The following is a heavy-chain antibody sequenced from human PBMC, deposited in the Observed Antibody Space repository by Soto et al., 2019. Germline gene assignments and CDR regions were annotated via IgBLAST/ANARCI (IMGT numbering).Heavy chain of an antibody. Sequence: QVHLQESGPGLVKPSETLSLTCTASGGSVSSDNYYWTWIRQPPGKGLEWIGHIYHSGSTNYNPSLKSRVTISVDTSKNRFSLKVTSVTAADTAIYYCARAYYDSWSGYFDYWGQGTLVTVSS. J-gene: IGHJ4*02. V-gene: IGHV4-61*01. CDR2: IYHSGST. D-gene: IGHD3-3*01. CDR3: ARAYYDSWSGYFDY. CDR1: GGSVSSDNYY.